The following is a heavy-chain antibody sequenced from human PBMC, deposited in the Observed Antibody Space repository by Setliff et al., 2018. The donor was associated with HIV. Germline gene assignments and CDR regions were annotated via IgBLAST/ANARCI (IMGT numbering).Heavy chain of an antibody. CDR3: TRDTGYILSGYRPHWYFDL. Sequence: LSLPCTFSGDSISSGNYYWSWIRQPAGKGLEWIGRIYSTGSTNYNPSLKSRVTISSDTSKNLFSLKLTTVTAADAAVYYCTRDTGYILSGYRPHWYFDLWGRGTLVTVS. CDR2: IYSTGST. CDR1: GDSISSGNYY. D-gene: IGHD3-9*01. V-gene: IGHV4-61*02. J-gene: IGHJ2*01.